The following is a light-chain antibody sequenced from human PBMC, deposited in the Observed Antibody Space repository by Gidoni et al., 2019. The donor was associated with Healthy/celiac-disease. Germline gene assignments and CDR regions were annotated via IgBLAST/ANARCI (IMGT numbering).Light chain of an antibody. CDR2: EGS. Sequence: QSALTQPASVSGSPGQSITISCTGTSSDVGSDNLVSWYQQHPGKAPKLMIYEGSKRPSGVATRFSGSKSGNTASLTISGLQAEDEADYYCCSYAGSSTFYVFGTGTKVTVL. V-gene: IGLV2-23*01. J-gene: IGLJ1*01. CDR3: CSYAGSSTFYV. CDR1: SSDVGSDNL.